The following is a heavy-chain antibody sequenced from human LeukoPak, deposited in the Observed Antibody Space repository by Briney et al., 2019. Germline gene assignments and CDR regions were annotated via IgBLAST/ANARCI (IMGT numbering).Heavy chain of an antibody. J-gene: IGHJ6*03. CDR2: MNPTSGNT. D-gene: IGHD2-2*01. Sequence: ASVKVSCKASGYTFTSYDINWVRQATGQGLEWMGWMNPTSGNTGYAQKFQGRVTITRNTSISTAYMELSSLRSEDTAVYYCARDRHCSSTSCYDYYYMDVWGKGTTVTVSS. CDR1: GYTFTSYD. V-gene: IGHV1-8*03. CDR3: ARDRHCSSTSCYDYYYMDV.